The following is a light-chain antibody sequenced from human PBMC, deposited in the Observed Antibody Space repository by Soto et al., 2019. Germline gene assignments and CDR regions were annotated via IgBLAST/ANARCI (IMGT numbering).Light chain of an antibody. CDR3: RSCTSSSTVV. V-gene: IGLV2-14*01. J-gene: IGLJ3*02. CDR1: SSDVGGYNY. CDR2: EVS. Sequence: QYALTQPASVSGSPGQSITISCTGTSSDVGGYNYVSWYQQHPGKAPQLMIYEVSNRPSGVSNRFTGSKSGNRASLTISGLQAEDEADSYCRSCTSSSTVVVSGGTKLTVL.